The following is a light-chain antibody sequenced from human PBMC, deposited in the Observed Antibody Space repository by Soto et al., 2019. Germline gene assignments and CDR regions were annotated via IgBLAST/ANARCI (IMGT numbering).Light chain of an antibody. Sequence: EIALTQSPGTLSVSPGERATLSCRASQSVSSNFAWYQQKPGQAPRLLIYGASSRATGIPDRFSGSGFGTDFTLTISRLEPEDFAIHSCQHYDISLFALGPRTKVDIK. CDR1: QSVSSN. V-gene: IGKV3-20*01. J-gene: IGKJ3*01. CDR2: GAS. CDR3: QHYDISLFA.